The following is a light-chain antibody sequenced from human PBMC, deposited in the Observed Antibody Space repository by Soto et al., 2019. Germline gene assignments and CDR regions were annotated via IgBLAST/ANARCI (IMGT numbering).Light chain of an antibody. CDR1: SSDVGSYNL. CDR3: CSYGGSNTDV. CDR2: EGN. V-gene: IGLV2-23*01. Sequence: QSVLTQPASVSGSPGQSITISCTGTSSDVGSYNLVSWYQQHPGKAPKLMISEGNKRPSGVSNRFSGSKSGNTASLTISGLQAEDEADYYCCSYGGSNTDVFGTGTKLTV. J-gene: IGLJ1*01.